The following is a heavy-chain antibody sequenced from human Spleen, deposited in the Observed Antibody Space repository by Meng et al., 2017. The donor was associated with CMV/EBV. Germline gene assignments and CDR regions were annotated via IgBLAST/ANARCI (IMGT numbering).Heavy chain of an antibody. V-gene: IGHV3-30*04. Sequence: TFSSDAMHWVRQAPGKGLEWVAVISYDGSNKYYADSVKGRFTISRDNSKNTLYLQMNSLRAEDTAVYYCARASNKADIVVVPAAILDYWGQGTLVTVSS. CDR1: TFSSDA. CDR3: ARASNKADIVVVPAAILDY. CDR2: ISYDGSNK. J-gene: IGHJ4*02. D-gene: IGHD2-2*02.